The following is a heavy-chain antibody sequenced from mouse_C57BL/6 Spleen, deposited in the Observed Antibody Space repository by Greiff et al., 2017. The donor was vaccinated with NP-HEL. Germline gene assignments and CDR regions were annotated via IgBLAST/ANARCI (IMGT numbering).Heavy chain of an antibody. Sequence: VQLQQSGPVLVKPGASVKMSCKASGYTFTDYYMNWVKQSHGKSLEWIGVINPYNGGTSYNQTFKGKATLTVDKSSSTAYMELNSLTSEDSAVYYCARRGTTVVARVFDYWGQGTTLTVSS. J-gene: IGHJ2*01. CDR3: ARRGTTVVARVFDY. CDR1: GYTFTDYY. V-gene: IGHV1-19*01. CDR2: INPYNGGT. D-gene: IGHD1-1*01.